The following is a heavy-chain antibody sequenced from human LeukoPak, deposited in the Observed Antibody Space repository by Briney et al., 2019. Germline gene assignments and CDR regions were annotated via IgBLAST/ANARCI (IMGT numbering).Heavy chain of an antibody. CDR2: IYSGGST. J-gene: IGHJ4*02. V-gene: IGHV3-66*01. D-gene: IGHD3-10*01. CDR3: ARDRMVRGVIGSEGFDY. CDR1: GSTVSSNY. Sequence: PGGSLRLSCAASGSTVSSNYMSWVRQAPGKGLEWVSVIYSGGSTYYADSVKGRFTISRDNSKNTLYLQMNSLRAEDTAVYYCARDRMVRGVIGSEGFDYWGQGTLVTVSS.